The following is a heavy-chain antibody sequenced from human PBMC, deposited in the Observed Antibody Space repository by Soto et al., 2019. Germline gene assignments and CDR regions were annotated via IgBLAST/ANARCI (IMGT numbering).Heavy chain of an antibody. CDR1: GFTFDDYA. V-gene: IGHV3-9*01. J-gene: IGHJ3*01. Sequence: QLVESGGGLVQPGRSLRLSCAASGFTFDDYAMHWVRQAPGKGLEWVSGISWSGDNMGYADSVKGRFITSRDNVKNSLYLQMNSLRVEDTALYHCVKVSYSSLTTLGSAFDVWGQGTMVTVS. CDR2: ISWSGDNM. D-gene: IGHD4-4*01. CDR3: VKVSYSSLTTLGSAFDV.